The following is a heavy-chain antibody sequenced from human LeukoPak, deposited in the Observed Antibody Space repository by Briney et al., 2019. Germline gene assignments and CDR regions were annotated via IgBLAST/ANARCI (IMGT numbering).Heavy chain of an antibody. CDR3: ARLIDSYYGSGSYYYYYYYMDV. V-gene: IGHV4-59*08. CDR2: IYYNGST. Sequence: PSATVSLTCTVSGGSFSSYYWSWVRQPPGKGLEWMGWIYYNGSTNYNPSLKSRVTISVDTSTNQFSLKLSSVTAADTAVYYCARLIDSYYGSGSYYYYYYYMDVWGKGATVTVSS. CDR1: GGSFSSYY. J-gene: IGHJ6*03. D-gene: IGHD3-10*01.